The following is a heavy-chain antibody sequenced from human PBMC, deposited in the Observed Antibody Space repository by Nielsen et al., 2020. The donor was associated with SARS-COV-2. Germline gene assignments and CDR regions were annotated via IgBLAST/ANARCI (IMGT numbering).Heavy chain of an antibody. Sequence: GGSLTLSCAASGFTFSSYAMCWVRQAPGQGLEWVSGIGGGGGRTNYADSVKGRFSISRDNSKNTLHLQMNSLRAEDTAIYYCVRSALYSSSSRWFDPWGQGTLVTVSS. D-gene: IGHD6-6*01. CDR1: GFTFSSYA. CDR3: VRSALYSSSSRWFDP. J-gene: IGHJ5*02. V-gene: IGHV3-23*01. CDR2: IGGGGGRT.